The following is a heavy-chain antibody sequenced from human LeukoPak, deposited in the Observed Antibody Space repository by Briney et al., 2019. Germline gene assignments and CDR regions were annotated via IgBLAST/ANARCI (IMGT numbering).Heavy chain of an antibody. J-gene: IGHJ4*02. CDR3: ARHVYPDY. CDR2: IFPADSDT. V-gene: IGHV5-51*01. Sequence: GESLKISCKGSGYSFPTYWIRWVRQMPGKGLEWMGIIFPADSDTRYSPSFQGQVTISADKSISTAYLQWSSLKASDTAIYYCARHVYPDYWGQGTLVTVSS. CDR1: GYSFPTYW.